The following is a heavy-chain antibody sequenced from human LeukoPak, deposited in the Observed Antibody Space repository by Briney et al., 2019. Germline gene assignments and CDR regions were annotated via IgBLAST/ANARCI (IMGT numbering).Heavy chain of an antibody. Sequence: SQTLSLTCTVSGGSISSDAFYWNWIRQHPGKGLEWIGSIYYSGSTYYNPSLKSRLTISVDTSKNQFSLKLSSVTAADTAVYYCARGLGNSTNVAGNWFDPWGQGTLVTVSS. J-gene: IGHJ5*02. V-gene: IGHV4-31*03. D-gene: IGHD1-1*01. CDR1: GGSISSDAFY. CDR2: IYYSGST. CDR3: ARGLGNSTNVAGNWFDP.